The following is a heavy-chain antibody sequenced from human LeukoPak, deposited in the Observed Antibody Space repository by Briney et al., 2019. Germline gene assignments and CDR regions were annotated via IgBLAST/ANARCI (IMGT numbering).Heavy chain of an antibody. CDR1: GYTFTGYY. Sequence: AASVKVSCKASGYTFTGYYIHWVRQAPGQGLEWMAWINPNSGGTNYAQKFQDRVTMARDTSISTAYMELSRLKSDDTAVYYCATESSGSYFDYWGQGTLVTVSS. J-gene: IGHJ4*02. CDR2: INPNSGGT. D-gene: IGHD1-26*01. V-gene: IGHV1-2*02. CDR3: ATESSGSYFDY.